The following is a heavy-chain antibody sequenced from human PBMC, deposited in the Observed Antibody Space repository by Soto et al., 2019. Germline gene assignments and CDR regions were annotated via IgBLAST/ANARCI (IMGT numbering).Heavy chain of an antibody. V-gene: IGHV2-5*02. CDR3: EQKGGGDRILDY. CDR1: GFSLSASGVG. CDR2: IYWDDAK. J-gene: IGHJ4*02. D-gene: IGHD3-16*01. Sequence: QITLKESGPTLVKPTQTLTLTCTFSGFSLSASGVGVGWIRQPPGKALEWLAIIYWDDAKHYSPSLKSSLTTPKEPPKNQGALKMTQMDPVETATYYGEQKGGGDRILDYWGQGTLVTVSS.